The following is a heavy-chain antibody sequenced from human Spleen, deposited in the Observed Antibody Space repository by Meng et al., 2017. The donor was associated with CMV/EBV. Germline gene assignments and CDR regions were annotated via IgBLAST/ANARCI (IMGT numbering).Heavy chain of an antibody. CDR2: IYGGGST. D-gene: IGHD3-10*01. V-gene: IGHV3-66*02. CDR1: AFTVSSNY. Sequence: GGSLRLSCAASAFTVSSNYMSWVRQAPGKGLEWVSVIYGGGSTYYVYTVKGRFTISRDNSKNTVYLHMNNLRAEDTAVYDFASGMVRGVIISGYFDYWGQGTLVTVSS. CDR3: ASGMVRGVIISGYFDY. J-gene: IGHJ4*02.